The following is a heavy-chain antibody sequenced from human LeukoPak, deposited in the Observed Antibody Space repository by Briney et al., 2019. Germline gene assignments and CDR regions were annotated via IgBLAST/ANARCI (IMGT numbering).Heavy chain of an antibody. V-gene: IGHV1-46*01. J-gene: IGHJ4*02. CDR2: INPSGGST. D-gene: IGHD3-10*01. CDR1: GYTFTSYY. Sequence: ASVKVSCKASGYTFTSYYMHWVRQAPGQGLEWMGTINPSGGSTSYAQKFQGRVTMTRDTSTSTVYMELSSLRSEDTAVYYCARDSPGLWFGELSGVDYWGQGTLVTVSS. CDR3: ARDSPGLWFGELSGVDY.